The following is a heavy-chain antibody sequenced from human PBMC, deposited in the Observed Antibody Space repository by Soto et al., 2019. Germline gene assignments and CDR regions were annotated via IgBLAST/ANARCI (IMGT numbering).Heavy chain of an antibody. CDR1: GGSISSYY. CDR2: IYYSGST. D-gene: IGHD2-15*01. J-gene: IGHJ3*02. CDR3: ARHGYCSGGSCYSYAFDI. V-gene: IGHV4-59*08. Sequence: SETLSLTCTDSGGSISSYYWSCIRQPPGKGLEWIGYIYYSGSTNYNPSLKSRVTISVDTSKNQFSLKLSSVTAADTAVYYCARHGYCSGGSCYSYAFDIWGQGTMVTVSS.